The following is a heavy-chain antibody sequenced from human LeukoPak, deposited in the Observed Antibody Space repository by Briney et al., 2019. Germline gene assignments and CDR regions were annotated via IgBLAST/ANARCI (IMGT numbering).Heavy chain of an antibody. CDR1: GFSVSSNY. D-gene: IGHD3-10*01. CDR2: IYSGGST. Sequence: GGSLRLSCAASGFSVSSNYMSWVRQAPGKGLEWVSVIYSGGSTYYADSVRGRFTISRDNSKNTLYLQMNSLRAEDTAVYYCARDGVVRGFWEATSYYYYMDVWGKGTTVTISS. V-gene: IGHV3-53*01. J-gene: IGHJ6*03. CDR3: ARDGVVRGFWEATSYYYYMDV.